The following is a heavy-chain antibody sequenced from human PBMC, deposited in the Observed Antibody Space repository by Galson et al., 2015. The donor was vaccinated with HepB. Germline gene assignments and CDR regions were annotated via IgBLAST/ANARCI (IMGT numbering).Heavy chain of an antibody. CDR3: ARSGVIVATTIDY. D-gene: IGHD5-12*01. J-gene: IGHJ4*02. CDR2: ISSSGSTI. Sequence: SLRLSCAASGFTFSDYYMSWIRQAPGKGLEWVSYISSSGSTIYYADSVKGRFTISRDNAKNSLYLQMNSLRAEDTAVYYCARSGVIVATTIDYWGQGTLVTVSS. CDR1: GFTFSDYY. V-gene: IGHV3-11*01.